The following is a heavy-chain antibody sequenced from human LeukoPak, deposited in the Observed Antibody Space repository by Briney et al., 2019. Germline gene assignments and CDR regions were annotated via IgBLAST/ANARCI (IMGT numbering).Heavy chain of an antibody. CDR1: GYTFTNYY. V-gene: IGHV1-46*01. D-gene: IGHD4-17*01. J-gene: IGHJ6*03. Sequence: GASVKVSCKASGYTFTNYYIHWVRQAPGQGLEWMGLINPSGGNTNYAQNFQGRVTMTRDTSISTAYMELSSLRSEDTAVYYCARGKATVTTLYYYYYYMDVWGKGTTVTVSS. CDR3: ARGKATVTTLYYYYYYMDV. CDR2: INPSGGNT.